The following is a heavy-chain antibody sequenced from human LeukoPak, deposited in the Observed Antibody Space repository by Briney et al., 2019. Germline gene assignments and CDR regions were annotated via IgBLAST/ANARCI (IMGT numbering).Heavy chain of an antibody. D-gene: IGHD3-22*01. CDR3: ARGVVVKSRGYFDY. V-gene: IGHV4-30-2*01. Sequence: SETLSLTCAVSGGSISSGGYSWSWIQQPPGKGLEWIGYIYHSGSTYYNPSLKSRVTISVDRSKNQFSLKLSSVTAADTAVYYCARGVVVKSRGYFDYWGQGTLVTVSS. CDR2: IYHSGST. CDR1: GGSISSGGYS. J-gene: IGHJ4*02.